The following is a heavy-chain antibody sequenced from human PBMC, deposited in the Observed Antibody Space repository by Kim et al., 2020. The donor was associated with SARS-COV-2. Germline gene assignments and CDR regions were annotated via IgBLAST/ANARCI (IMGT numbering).Heavy chain of an antibody. CDR3: AKGFTAMDTGLDY. CDR1: GFTFSSYG. CDR2: ISYDGSNK. Sequence: GGSLRLSCAASGFTFSSYGMHWVRQAPGKGLEWVAVISYDGSNKYYADSVKGRFTISRDNSKNTLYLQMNSLRAEDTAVYYCAKGFTAMDTGLDYWGQGTRSPAP. D-gene: IGHD5-18*01. J-gene: IGHJ4*02. V-gene: IGHV3-30*18.